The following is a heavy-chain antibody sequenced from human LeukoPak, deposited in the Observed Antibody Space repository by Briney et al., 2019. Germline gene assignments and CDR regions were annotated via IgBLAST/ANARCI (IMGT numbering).Heavy chain of an antibody. CDR2: INHTGST. Sequence: SETLSLTCAVYGGSFSGYYWSWIRQPPGKGLEWIGEINHTGSTNYNTSLKSRVTISVDTSKNQFSLKLSSVTAADTAVYYCVRPDDNSFDFWGQGTMVTVSS. J-gene: IGHJ3*01. CDR3: VRPDDNSFDF. CDR1: GGSFSGYY. D-gene: IGHD3-9*01. V-gene: IGHV4-34*01.